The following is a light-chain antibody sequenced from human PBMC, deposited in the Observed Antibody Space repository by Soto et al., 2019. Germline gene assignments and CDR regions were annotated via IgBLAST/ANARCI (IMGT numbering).Light chain of an antibody. Sequence: QSVLTQPRSVSGSPGQSVAISCTGTSSDVGGYNYVSWYQQHPGKAPKLIIYDVSKRPSGVPDRFSGSKSANTASLTISGLQAEAEADYYCCSYAGNYFVIFGGGTKLTVL. J-gene: IGLJ2*01. CDR2: DVS. CDR3: CSYAGNYFVI. V-gene: IGLV2-11*01. CDR1: SSDVGGYNY.